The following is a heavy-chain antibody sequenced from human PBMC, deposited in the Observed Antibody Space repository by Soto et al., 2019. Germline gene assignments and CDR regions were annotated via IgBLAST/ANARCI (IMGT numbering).Heavy chain of an antibody. V-gene: IGHV3-48*02. J-gene: IGHJ6*02. Sequence: PGGSLRLSCAASGFSFSTSTMNWVRQAPGKGLEWVSYISSGSTTIYYADSVKGRFTISRDNGKNSLYLQMNSLRDEDTAVYYCARVRRNDASDYYGMDDWGQGTTVTVSS. D-gene: IGHD1-1*01. CDR1: GFSFSTST. CDR2: ISSGSTTI. CDR3: ARVRRNDASDYYGMDD.